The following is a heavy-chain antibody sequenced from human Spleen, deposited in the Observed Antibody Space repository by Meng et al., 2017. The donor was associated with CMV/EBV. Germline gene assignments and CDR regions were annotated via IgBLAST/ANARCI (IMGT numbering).Heavy chain of an antibody. Sequence: SGFMFSSHGMHWVRQAPGKGLEWVAFIRYDGTNTYYADSVKGRFTISRDNSQNTLYLRINSLRVEDTALYYCAKDRLFRGAADFWGQGTLVTVSS. V-gene: IGHV3-30*02. D-gene: IGHD1-26*01. CDR2: IRYDGTNT. CDR3: AKDRLFRGAADF. CDR1: GFMFSSHG. J-gene: IGHJ4*02.